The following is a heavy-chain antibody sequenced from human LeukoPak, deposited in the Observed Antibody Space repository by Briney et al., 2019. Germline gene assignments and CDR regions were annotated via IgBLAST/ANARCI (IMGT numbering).Heavy chain of an antibody. CDR2: ISSSGSTI. V-gene: IGHV3-11*01. CDR1: GFTFSDYY. D-gene: IGHD2-15*01. Sequence: EGSLRLSCAASGFTFSDYYMSWIRQAPGKGLEWVSYISSSGSTIYYADSVKGRFTISRDNAKNSPYLQMSSLRAEDTAVYYCARDRGYCSGGSCYPGDYWGQGTLVTVSS. J-gene: IGHJ4*02. CDR3: ARDRGYCSGGSCYPGDY.